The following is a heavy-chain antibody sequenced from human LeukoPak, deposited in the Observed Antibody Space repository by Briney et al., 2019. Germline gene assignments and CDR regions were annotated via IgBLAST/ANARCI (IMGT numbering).Heavy chain of an antibody. Sequence: GGSLRLSCAASGFTFSDYYMSWIRQAPGKGLEWVSYISSSGSTIYYADSVKGRFTISRDNAKNSLYLQMNSLRAEDTAVYYCARLGYYSSTSCSNYYYYGMDVWGQGTTVTVSS. CDR3: ARLGYYSSTSCSNYYYYGMDV. CDR1: GFTFSDYY. V-gene: IGHV3-11*01. CDR2: ISSSGSTI. D-gene: IGHD2-2*01. J-gene: IGHJ6*02.